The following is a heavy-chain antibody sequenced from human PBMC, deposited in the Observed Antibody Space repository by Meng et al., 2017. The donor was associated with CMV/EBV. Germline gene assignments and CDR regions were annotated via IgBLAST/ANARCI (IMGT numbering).Heavy chain of an antibody. CDR3: ARDGPVTMIVVGNWFDP. CDR1: GGSISSSSYY. V-gene: IGHV4-39*06. Sequence: GSLRLSCTVSGGSISSSSYYWGWIRQPPGKGLEWIGSIYYSGSTYYNPSLKSRVTISVDTSKNQFPLKLSSVTAADTAVYYCARDGPVTMIVVGNWFDPWGQGTLVTVSS. J-gene: IGHJ5*02. CDR2: IYYSGST. D-gene: IGHD3-22*01.